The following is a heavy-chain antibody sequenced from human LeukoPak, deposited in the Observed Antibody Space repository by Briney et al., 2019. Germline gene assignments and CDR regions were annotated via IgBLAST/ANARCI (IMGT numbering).Heavy chain of an antibody. J-gene: IGHJ3*02. Sequence: GGSLRLSCAASGFIFSAYIMDWVRQAPGKGLEWIARIREKKDRYTTEYAASVKGRFVVSRDDSKDSMFLQMNSRETEDTAVYYGTREGGEWDYTAFDIWGQGAMVTVSS. V-gene: IGHV3-72*01. CDR1: GFIFSAYI. CDR3: TREGGEWDYTAFDI. D-gene: IGHD3-16*01. CDR2: IREKKDRYTT.